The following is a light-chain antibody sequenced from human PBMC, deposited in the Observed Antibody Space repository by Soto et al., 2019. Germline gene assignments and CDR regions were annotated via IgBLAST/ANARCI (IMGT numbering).Light chain of an antibody. CDR3: QQRSNWPPLT. Sequence: EIVLTQSPATLSLSPGERATLSCRASQSVSSYLAWYQQKPGQAPRLLIYDASNRATGIPARFSGSGSGTDFPLTISSLAPEGFAVYYCQQRSNWPPLTFGGGTKVEIK. J-gene: IGKJ4*01. CDR2: DAS. V-gene: IGKV3-11*01. CDR1: QSVSSY.